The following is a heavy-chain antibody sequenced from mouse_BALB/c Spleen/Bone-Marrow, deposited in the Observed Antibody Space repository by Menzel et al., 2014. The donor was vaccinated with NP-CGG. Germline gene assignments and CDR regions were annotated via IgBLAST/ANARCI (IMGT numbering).Heavy chain of an antibody. D-gene: IGHD1-1*01. CDR1: GYSFTNYY. Sequence: QVQLQQSGAELVKPGASVKLSCKASGYSFTNYYMHWVKRRPGQGLEWIGEINPSNGGTNFNEKFKNKATLTVDKSSSTAYMQLSSLTSEDSAVYYCTRSNYGYWYFDVWGAGTTVTVSS. J-gene: IGHJ1*01. CDR2: INPSNGGT. CDR3: TRSNYGYWYFDV. V-gene: IGHV1S81*02.